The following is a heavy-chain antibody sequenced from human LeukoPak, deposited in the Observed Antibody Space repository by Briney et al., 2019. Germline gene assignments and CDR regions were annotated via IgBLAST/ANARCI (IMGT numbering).Heavy chain of an antibody. CDR3: ARAPSPFLEWLYPLDY. D-gene: IGHD3-3*02. CDR2: ISISGGST. V-gene: IGHV3-23*01. J-gene: IGHJ4*02. CDR1: GFTFSSYT. Sequence: GGSLRLSCAASGFTFSSYTMSWVRQAPGKGLEWVSGISISGGSTYYADSVKGRFTISRDNSKNSLYLQMNSLRAEDTAVYYCARAPSPFLEWLYPLDYWGQGTLVTVSS.